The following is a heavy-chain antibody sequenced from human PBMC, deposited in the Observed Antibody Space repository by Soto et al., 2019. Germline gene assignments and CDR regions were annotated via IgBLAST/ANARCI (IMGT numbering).Heavy chain of an antibody. D-gene: IGHD3-3*01. V-gene: IGHV3-30*18. Sequence: QVQLVESGGGVVQPGRSLRLSCAASGFTFSSYGMHWVRQAPGKGREWVAVISYDGSNKYYADSVKGRFTISRDNSKNTLYLQMNSLRAEDTAVYYCAKDRALLRFLEWLLDDAFDIWGQGTMVTVSS. CDR2: ISYDGSNK. CDR1: GFTFSSYG. CDR3: AKDRALLRFLEWLLDDAFDI. J-gene: IGHJ3*02.